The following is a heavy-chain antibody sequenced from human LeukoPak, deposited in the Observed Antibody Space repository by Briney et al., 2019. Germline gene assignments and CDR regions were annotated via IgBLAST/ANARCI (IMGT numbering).Heavy chain of an antibody. Sequence: GASVKVSCKASGGIFSSYAISWVRQAPGQGLEWMGGIIPIFGTANYAQKFQGRVTITADESTSTAYMELSSLRSEDKAVYYCARERAAAGKASFDYWGQGTLVTVSS. D-gene: IGHD6-13*01. V-gene: IGHV1-69*13. CDR2: IIPIFGTA. J-gene: IGHJ4*02. CDR3: ARERAAAGKASFDY. CDR1: GGIFSSYA.